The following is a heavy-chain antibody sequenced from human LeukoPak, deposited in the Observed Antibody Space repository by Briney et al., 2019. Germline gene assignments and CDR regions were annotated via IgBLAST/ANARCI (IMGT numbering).Heavy chain of an antibody. CDR2: IYYSGST. Sequence: SETLSLTCIVSGGSISSYYWSWIRQPPGKGLEWIGYIYYSGSTNYNPSLKSRVTISVDTSKNQFSLKLSSVTAADTAVYYCASSMYYDFWSGHNWFDPWGQGTLVTVSS. D-gene: IGHD3-3*01. CDR3: ASSMYYDFWSGHNWFDP. V-gene: IGHV4-59*01. CDR1: GGSISSYY. J-gene: IGHJ5*02.